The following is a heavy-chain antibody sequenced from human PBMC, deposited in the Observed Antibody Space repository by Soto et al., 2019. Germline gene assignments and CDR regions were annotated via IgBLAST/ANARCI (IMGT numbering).Heavy chain of an antibody. CDR3: VKGEGAAASIDLTWFDA. D-gene: IGHD6-13*01. J-gene: IGHJ5*02. V-gene: IGHV3-9*01. Sequence: EVQLVESAGGLVQPGGSLRLSCAASGFTFNEYAMHWVRQAPGRGLEWVSGISWKSGSIGYADSVKGRFTISRDNAKNSLYLQMNSLRAEDTALYYCVKGEGAAASIDLTWFDAWGQGTLVSVSS. CDR2: ISWKSGSI. CDR1: GFTFNEYA.